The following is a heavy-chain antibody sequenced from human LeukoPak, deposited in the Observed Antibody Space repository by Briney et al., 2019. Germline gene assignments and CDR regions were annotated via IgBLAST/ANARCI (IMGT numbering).Heavy chain of an antibody. Sequence: SETLSLTCAVYGGSFSGYYWSWIRQPPGKGLEWIGEINHSGSTNYNPSLKSRVTISVDTSKNQFSLKLSSVTAADTAVYYCAREPLATPADYRGQGTLVTVSS. CDR1: GGSFSGYY. J-gene: IGHJ4*02. CDR2: INHSGST. CDR3: AREPLATPADY. V-gene: IGHV4-34*01. D-gene: IGHD2-2*01.